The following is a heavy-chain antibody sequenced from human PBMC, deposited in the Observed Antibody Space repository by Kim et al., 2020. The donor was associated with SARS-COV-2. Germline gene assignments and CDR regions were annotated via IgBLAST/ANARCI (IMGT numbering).Heavy chain of an antibody. CDR3: ARDPGVLLWFGEAHSNWFDP. D-gene: IGHD3-10*01. CDR2: ISSSSSTI. CDR1: GFTFSSYS. Sequence: GGSLRLSCAASGFTFSSYSMNWVRQAPGKGLEWVSYISSSSSTIYYADSVKGRFTISRDNAKNSLYLQINSLRDEDTAVYYCARDPGVLLWFGEAHSNWFDPWGQGTLVTVSS. V-gene: IGHV3-48*02. J-gene: IGHJ5*02.